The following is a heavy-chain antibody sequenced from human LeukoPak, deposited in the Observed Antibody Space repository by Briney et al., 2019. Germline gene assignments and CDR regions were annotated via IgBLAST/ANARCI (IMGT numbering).Heavy chain of an antibody. CDR2: IIPIFGTA. J-gene: IGHJ4*02. Sequence: SVKVSCKASGGTFSSYATSWVRQAPGQGLEWMGGIIPIFGTANYAQKFQGRVTITADESTSTAYMELSSLRSEDTAVYYCARGYSSSSWSLFDYWGQGTLVTVSS. V-gene: IGHV1-69*13. CDR3: ARGYSSSSWSLFDY. D-gene: IGHD6-6*01. CDR1: GGTFSSYA.